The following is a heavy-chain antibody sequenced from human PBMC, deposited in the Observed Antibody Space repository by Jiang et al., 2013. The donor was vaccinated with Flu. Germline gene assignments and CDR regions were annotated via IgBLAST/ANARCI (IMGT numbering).Heavy chain of an antibody. Sequence: VQLVESGGGLVQPGGSLRLSCAASGFTFSSYWMSWVRQAPGKGLEWVANIKQDGSEKYYVDSVKGRFTISRDNAKNSLYLQMNSLRAEDTAVYYCARVWGYDYVWGSWGNAFDIWGQGTMVTVSS. CDR1: GFTFSSYW. D-gene: IGHD3-16*01. CDR2: IKQDGSEK. CDR3: ARVWGYDYVWGSWGNAFDI. J-gene: IGHJ3*02. V-gene: IGHV3-7*01.